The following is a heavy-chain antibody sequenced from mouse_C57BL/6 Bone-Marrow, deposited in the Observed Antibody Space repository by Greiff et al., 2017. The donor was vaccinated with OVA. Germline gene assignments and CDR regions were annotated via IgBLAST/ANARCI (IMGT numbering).Heavy chain of an antibody. Sequence: VQLTESLSALLRPLPSVQMSCKASGYTFTNYWIGWAKQRPGHGLEGIGDIYPGGGYTNYNEKFKGKATLTADKSSSTAYMQFSSLTSEDSAIYYCARGNWDDYFDYWGQGTTLTVSS. CDR1: GYTFTNYW. D-gene: IGHD4-1*01. CDR2: IYPGGGYT. CDR3: ARGNWDDYFDY. J-gene: IGHJ2*01. V-gene: IGHV1-63*01.